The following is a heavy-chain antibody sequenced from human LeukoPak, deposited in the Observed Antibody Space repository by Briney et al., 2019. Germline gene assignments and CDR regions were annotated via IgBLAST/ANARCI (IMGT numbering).Heavy chain of an antibody. V-gene: IGHV5-51*01. CDR2: IYPGDSDT. CDR3: ARRAVGATGSPTKYYFDY. Sequence: GASLQISCKGSGCRFTSYWIGWVRQMPGRGLEWMGVIYPGDSDTRYSPSFQGQVTISADKSISTAYLQWSSLKASDTAMYYCARRAVGATGSPTKYYFDYWGQGTLVTVSS. J-gene: IGHJ4*02. D-gene: IGHD1-26*01. CDR1: GCRFTSYW.